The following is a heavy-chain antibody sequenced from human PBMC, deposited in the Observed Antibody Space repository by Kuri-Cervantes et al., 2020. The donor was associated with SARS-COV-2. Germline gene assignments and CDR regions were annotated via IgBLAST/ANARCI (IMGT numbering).Heavy chain of an antibody. V-gene: IGHV3-23*01. CDR3: VRDGDHWNFDY. J-gene: IGHJ4*02. CDR2: ISGSGGST. Sequence: GESLKISCAASGFTFSSYAMSWVRQAPGKGLEWVSAISGSGGSTYYADSVKGRFTISRDNAKNMLFLQMNSLRAEDAAAYYCVRDGDHWNFDYWGQGTRVTGYS. CDR1: GFTFSSYA. D-gene: IGHD1-1*01.